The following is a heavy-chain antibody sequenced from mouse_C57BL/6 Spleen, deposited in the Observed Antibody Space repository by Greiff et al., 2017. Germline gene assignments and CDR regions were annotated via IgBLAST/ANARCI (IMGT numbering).Heavy chain of an antibody. CDR1: GYTFTSYW. J-gene: IGHJ4*01. Sequence: VKLQQPGAELVKPGASVKMSCKASGYTFTSYWITWVKQRPGQGLEWIGDIYPGSGSTNYNEKFKSKATLTVDTSSSTAYMQLSSLTSEDSAVYYCASSTVVGGLGAMDYWGQGTSVTVSS. CDR2: IYPGSGST. D-gene: IGHD1-1*01. CDR3: ASSTVVGGLGAMDY. V-gene: IGHV1-55*01.